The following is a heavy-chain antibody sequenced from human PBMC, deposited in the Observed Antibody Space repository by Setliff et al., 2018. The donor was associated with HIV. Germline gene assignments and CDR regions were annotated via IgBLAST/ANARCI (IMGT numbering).Heavy chain of an antibody. CDR3: ARDYLHVFDI. Sequence: VKVSCKASGYTFTDYYIHWVRQAPGQGLEWMGWINSASGGTNYAQNFQGRVTVTRDTSINTAYVELNSLKSDDTAVYYCARDYLHVFDIWGQGTMVTVSS. V-gene: IGHV1-2*02. J-gene: IGHJ3*02. CDR1: GYTFTDYY. CDR2: INSASGGT.